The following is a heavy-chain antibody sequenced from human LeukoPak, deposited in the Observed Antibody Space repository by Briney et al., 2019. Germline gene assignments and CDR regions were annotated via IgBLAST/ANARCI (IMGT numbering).Heavy chain of an antibody. Sequence: ASVKVSCKASGYTFTGYYMHWVRQAPGQGLEWMGWINPNSGGTNYAQKFQGRVTMTRDTSISTAYMELSRLRSDDTAVYYCARVPDPGWAEPYFDYWGQGTLVTVSS. CDR1: GYTFTGYY. D-gene: IGHD6-19*01. J-gene: IGHJ4*02. V-gene: IGHV1-2*02. CDR2: INPNSGGT. CDR3: ARVPDPGWAEPYFDY.